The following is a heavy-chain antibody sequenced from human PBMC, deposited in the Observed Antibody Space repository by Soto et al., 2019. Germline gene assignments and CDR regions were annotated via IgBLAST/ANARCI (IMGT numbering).Heavy chain of an antibody. J-gene: IGHJ4*02. CDR3: TSISGSSPY. CDR2: IRSKANSYAT. CDR1: GFTFSGSA. D-gene: IGHD1-26*01. V-gene: IGHV3-73*01. Sequence: EVQLVESGGGLVQPGGSLKLSCAASGFTFSGSAMHWVRQASGKGLEWVGRIRSKANSYATAYAASVKGRFTISRDDSKNTAYLQMTSLKTEDTVVYYCTSISGSSPYWGQGNLVTGSS.